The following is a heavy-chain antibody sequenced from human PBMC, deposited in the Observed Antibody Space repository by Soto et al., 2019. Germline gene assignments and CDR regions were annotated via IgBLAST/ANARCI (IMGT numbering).Heavy chain of an antibody. Sequence: QVQLVESGGGVVQPGRSLRLSCAASGFTFSSYAMHWVRQAPGKGLEWVAVISYDGSNKYYADSVKGRFTISRDNSKNPLYLQMNSLRAEDTAVYYCARLRSSGSYFGAFDIWGQGTMVTVSS. CDR3: ARLRSSGSYFGAFDI. CDR2: ISYDGSNK. V-gene: IGHV3-30-3*01. CDR1: GFTFSSYA. J-gene: IGHJ3*02. D-gene: IGHD1-26*01.